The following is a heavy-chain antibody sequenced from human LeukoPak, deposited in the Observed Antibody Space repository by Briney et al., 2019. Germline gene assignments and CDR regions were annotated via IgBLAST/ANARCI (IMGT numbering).Heavy chain of an antibody. CDR2: IGTAGDT. Sequence: GGSLRLSCAASGFTFSSYDMHWVRQATGKGLEWVSAIGTAGDTYYPGSVKGRFTISRENAKNSLYLQMNSLRAEDTAVYYCARDSHGYGMDVWGQGTTVTVSS. J-gene: IGHJ6*02. V-gene: IGHV3-13*01. CDR3: ARDSHGYGMDV. CDR1: GFTFSSYD.